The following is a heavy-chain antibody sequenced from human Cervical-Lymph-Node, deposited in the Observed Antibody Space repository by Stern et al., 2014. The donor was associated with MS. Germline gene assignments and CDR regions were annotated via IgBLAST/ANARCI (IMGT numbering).Heavy chain of an antibody. CDR1: GFAFSSYA. J-gene: IGHJ4*02. V-gene: IGHV3-23*04. Sequence: EVQLVESGGGLGQPGGSLILSCAASGFAFSSYAMSWVRQAPGKGLEWVSTISDSAITDYADSVKGRFTISRDSSKTTLYLQLNNLRAEDTAVYYCARGGAAGYFDYWGQGSLVTVST. CDR3: ARGGAAGYFDY. CDR2: ISDSAIT. D-gene: IGHD1-26*01.